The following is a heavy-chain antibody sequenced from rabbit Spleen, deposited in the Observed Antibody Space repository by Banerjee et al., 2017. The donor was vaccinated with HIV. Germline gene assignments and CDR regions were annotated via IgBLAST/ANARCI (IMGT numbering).Heavy chain of an antibody. CDR2: AYAGSSGST. J-gene: IGHJ6*01. CDR3: ARDTGTSFSTYGMDL. CDR1: GFSFSSSYY. D-gene: IGHD8-1*01. V-gene: IGHV1S45*01. Sequence: QEQLEESGGGLVKPGGTLTLTCKASGFSFSSSYYMCWVRQAPGKGLEWVECAYAGSSGSTYSAICAKGRFTISKTSSTTVTLQMTSLTAADTATYFCARDTGTSFSTYGMDLWGPGTLVTVS.